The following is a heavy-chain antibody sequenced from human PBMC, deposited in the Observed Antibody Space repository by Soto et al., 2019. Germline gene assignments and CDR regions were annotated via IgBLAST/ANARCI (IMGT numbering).Heavy chain of an antibody. V-gene: IGHV3-23*01. J-gene: IGHJ2*01. Sequence: EVQLLESGGGLVQPEGSLRLSCAASGFTFNTYSLSWFRQAPGKGLEWVSAISAGGGGTYYADSVKGRFTISRDNSNNTLHLQMDSLRAEDTAVYYCAKSVLNAWLATNRGYFDLWGRGTLVTVSS. CDR3: AKSVLNAWLATNRGYFDL. CDR1: GFTFNTYS. CDR2: ISAGGGGT. D-gene: IGHD6-19*01.